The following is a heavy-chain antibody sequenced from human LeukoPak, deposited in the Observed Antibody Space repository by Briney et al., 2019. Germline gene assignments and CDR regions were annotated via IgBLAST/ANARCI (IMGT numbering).Heavy chain of an antibody. CDR3: ARDLVDYGDPEGAFDI. CDR1: GFTFSSYA. J-gene: IGHJ3*02. D-gene: IGHD4-17*01. CDR2: ISYDGSNK. Sequence: GGSLRLSCAASGFTFSSYAMHWVRQAPGKGLEWVAVISYDGSNKYYADSVKGRFTISRDNSKNTLYLQMNSLRAEDTAVYHCARDLVDYGDPEGAFDIWGQGTMVTVSS. V-gene: IGHV3-30-3*01.